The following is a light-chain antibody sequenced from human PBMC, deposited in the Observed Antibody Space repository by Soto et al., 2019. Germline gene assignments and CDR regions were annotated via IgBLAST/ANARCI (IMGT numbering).Light chain of an antibody. CDR2: AAS. V-gene: IGKV3-20*01. CDR3: QQYGSSPLT. J-gene: IGKJ4*01. CDR1: QSLTNNY. Sequence: EIVLTQSPGTLSLSPGERATLSCRASQSLTNNYLAWYQQKPGQAPRLLIYAASSRATGIPDRFSGSGSGTDFTLTISRLEPEDFAVYYCQQYGSSPLTFGGGTKVDIK.